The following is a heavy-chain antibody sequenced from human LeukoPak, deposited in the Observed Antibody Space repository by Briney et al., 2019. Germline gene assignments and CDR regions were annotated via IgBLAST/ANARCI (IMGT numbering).Heavy chain of an antibody. CDR1: GFTFSSYE. Sequence: PGGSLRLSCAASGFTFSSYEMNWVRQAPGKGLEWVSYISSSGSTIYYADSVKGRFTISRDNAKNPLYLQMNSLRAEDTAVYYCASSLIITSQNIVHYFDYWGQGTLVTVSS. CDR3: ASSLIITSQNIVHYFDY. D-gene: IGHD1-14*01. J-gene: IGHJ4*02. V-gene: IGHV3-48*03. CDR2: ISSSGSTI.